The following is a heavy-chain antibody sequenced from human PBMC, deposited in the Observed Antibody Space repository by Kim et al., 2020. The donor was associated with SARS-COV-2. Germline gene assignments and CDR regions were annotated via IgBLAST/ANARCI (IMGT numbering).Heavy chain of an antibody. CDR1: GFTFNSYG. CDR3: ARDYYGSGSFGGGYGMDV. D-gene: IGHD3-10*01. V-gene: IGHV3-33*01. Sequence: GGSLRLSCTASGFTFNSYGMHWVRQAPGKGLEWVALIWYDGSNKYYADSVKGRFTISRDNSKNTLYLQMNSLRAEDTAVYYCARDYYGSGSFGGGYGMDV. CDR2: IWYDGSNK. J-gene: IGHJ6*01.